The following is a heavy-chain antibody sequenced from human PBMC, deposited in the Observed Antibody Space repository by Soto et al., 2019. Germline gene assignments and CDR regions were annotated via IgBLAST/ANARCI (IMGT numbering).Heavy chain of an antibody. Sequence: SVKVSCKASGGAFSSYAISWVRQAPGQGLEWMGGIIPIFGTANYAQKFQGRVTITADEYTSTAYMELSSLRSEDTAVYYCARGRIVVVTATYYYYYGMDVWGQGTTVTVSS. CDR1: GGAFSSYA. V-gene: IGHV1-69*13. D-gene: IGHD2-21*02. J-gene: IGHJ6*02. CDR3: ARGRIVVVTATYYYYYGMDV. CDR2: IIPIFGTA.